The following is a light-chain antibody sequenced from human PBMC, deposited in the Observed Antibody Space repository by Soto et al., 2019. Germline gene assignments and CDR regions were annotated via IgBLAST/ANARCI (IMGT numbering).Light chain of an antibody. CDR1: SSDVGTYNL. CDR3: SSYTSSSTLV. V-gene: IGLV2-14*02. CDR2: EDS. Sequence: QSALTQPASVSGSPGQSITISCTGASSDVGTYNLVSWYQQHPGQAPKLMIYEDSKRPSGISNRFSGSKSGNTASLTISGLQAEDEADYYCSSYTSSSTLVFGGGTKLTVL. J-gene: IGLJ2*01.